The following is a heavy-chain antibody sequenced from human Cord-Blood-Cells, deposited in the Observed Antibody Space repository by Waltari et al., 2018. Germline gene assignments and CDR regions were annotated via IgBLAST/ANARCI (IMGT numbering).Heavy chain of an antibody. V-gene: IGHV4-39*07. D-gene: IGHD1-26*01. CDR2: IYYSGST. CDR3: ASQMYSGIYYYFDY. J-gene: IGHJ4*02. CDR1: GGSISSSSYY. Sequence: QLQLQESGPGLVKPSETLSLTCTVSGGSISSSSYYWGWIRQPPGKGLEWIGSIYYSGSTYYNPSLKSRVTISVDTSKNQFSLKLSSVTAADTAVYYCASQMYSGIYYYFDYWGQGTLVTVSS.